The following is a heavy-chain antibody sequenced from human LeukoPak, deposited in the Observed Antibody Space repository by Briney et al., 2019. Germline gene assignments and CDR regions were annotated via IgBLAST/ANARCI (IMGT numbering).Heavy chain of an antibody. D-gene: IGHD3-10*01. Sequence: SGPTLVNPTQTLTLTCTLSGFSLRTTGVGVGWVRQPPGKALEWLALIYWDDDKRDSPSLKSRLTITKDTSKNQVVLTMTNMDPVDTATYYCAHRFGGHAFDIWGQGTMVTVSS. V-gene: IGHV2-5*02. J-gene: IGHJ3*02. CDR2: IYWDDDK. CDR1: GFSLRTTGVG. CDR3: AHRFGGHAFDI.